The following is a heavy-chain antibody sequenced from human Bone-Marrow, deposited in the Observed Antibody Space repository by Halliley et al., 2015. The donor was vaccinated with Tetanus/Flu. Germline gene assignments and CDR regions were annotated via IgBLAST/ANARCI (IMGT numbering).Heavy chain of an antibody. J-gene: IGHJ5*02. V-gene: IGHV3-21*01. Sequence: AASGFTFNDFSMNWVRQAPGKGLEWVSYISSSSTYTYYADSVKGRFSISRDDAKTSLYLQMNSLRADDTAVYYCARHILGYCSGGSCSPGWFDPWGQGTLVTVSS. CDR3: ARHILGYCSGGSCSPGWFDP. D-gene: IGHD2-15*01. CDR1: GFTFNDFS. CDR2: ISSSSTYT.